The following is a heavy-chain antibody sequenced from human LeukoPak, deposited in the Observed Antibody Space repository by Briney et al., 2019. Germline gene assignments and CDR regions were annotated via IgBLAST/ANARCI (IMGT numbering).Heavy chain of an antibody. D-gene: IGHD6-13*01. CDR2: IYYSGST. CDR3: ARRTAAGTFDY. CDR1: GGSVSSGSYH. Sequence: PSETLSLTCTVSGGSVSSGSYHWSWIRQPPGKGLEWIGYIYYSGSTNYSPSLKSRVTISLDTSKNQFSLKLSSVTAADTAVYYCARRTAAGTFDYWGQGTLVTVSS. V-gene: IGHV4-61*01. J-gene: IGHJ4*02.